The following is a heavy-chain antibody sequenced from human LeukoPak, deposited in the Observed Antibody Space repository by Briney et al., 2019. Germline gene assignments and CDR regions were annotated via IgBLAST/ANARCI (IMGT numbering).Heavy chain of an antibody. CDR2: IYSGVST. Sequence: GGSLRLSCVASGFTFSSYEMNWVRQAPGKGLEWVSVIYSGVSTYYADSVRGRFTISRDNSKNTLYLQMNSLRAEDTAVYYCARDFLHLGGWGQGTMVTVSS. J-gene: IGHJ3*01. D-gene: IGHD3-16*01. CDR1: GFTFSSYE. CDR3: ARDFLHLGG. V-gene: IGHV3-66*01.